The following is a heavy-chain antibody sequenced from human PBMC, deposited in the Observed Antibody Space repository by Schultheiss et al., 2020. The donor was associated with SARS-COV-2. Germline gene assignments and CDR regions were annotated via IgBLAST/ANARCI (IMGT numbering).Heavy chain of an antibody. Sequence: SETLSLTCAVSGGSISSGGYSWSWIRQPPGKVLEWIGYIYHSGSTYYNPSLKSRVTISVDRSKNQFSLKLSSVTAADTAVYYCARVRVYCSSTSCFNWFDPWGQGTLVTVSS. D-gene: IGHD2-2*01. V-gene: IGHV4-30-2*01. CDR3: ARVRVYCSSTSCFNWFDP. CDR2: IYHSGST. J-gene: IGHJ5*02. CDR1: GGSISSGGYS.